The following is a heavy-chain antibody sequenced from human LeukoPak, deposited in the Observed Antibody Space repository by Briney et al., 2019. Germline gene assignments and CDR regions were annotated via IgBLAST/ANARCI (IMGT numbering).Heavy chain of an antibody. CDR2: IYYGGST. CDR3: ARDRYYDFWGGSNWFDP. Sequence: PSETLSLTCTVSGGSVSSGSYYWSWIRQPPGKGLEWIGYIYYGGSTNYNPSLKSRVTISVDTSKNQFSLKLSSVTAADTAVYYCARDRYYDFWGGSNWFDPWGQGTLVTVSS. V-gene: IGHV4-61*01. J-gene: IGHJ5*02. CDR1: GGSVSSGSYY. D-gene: IGHD3-3*01.